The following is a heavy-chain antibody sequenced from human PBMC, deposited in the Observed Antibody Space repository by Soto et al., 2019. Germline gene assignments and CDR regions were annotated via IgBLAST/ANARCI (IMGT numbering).Heavy chain of an antibody. CDR3: ATGGHYYYYYGMDV. D-gene: IGHD1-26*01. V-gene: IGHV1-45*02. Sequence: SVKVSCKASGYTFTCCSLHWLQQAPGQGLERMRWITLYNGNTNYAKKFQGRVTITRDMSLRTAYIELSSLRSEDTAVYYCATGGHYYYYYGMDVWGQGTTVTVSS. J-gene: IGHJ6*02. CDR2: ITLYNGNT. CDR1: GYTFTCCS.